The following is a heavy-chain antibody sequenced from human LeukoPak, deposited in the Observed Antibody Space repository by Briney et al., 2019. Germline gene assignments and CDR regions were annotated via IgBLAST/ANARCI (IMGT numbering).Heavy chain of an antibody. D-gene: IGHD4-23*01. CDR3: VRDLDLGGYSSFEY. CDR2: IKSDGSSS. Sequence: GGSLRLSCAGSGFTFSTYWMHWVRQAPGKGLVWVSRIKSDGSSSTYADSVKGRFTISRDNAKNSLYLQMNTLRAEDTAVYYCVRDLDLGGYSSFEYWGQGTLVTVSS. V-gene: IGHV3-74*01. J-gene: IGHJ4*02. CDR1: GFTFSTYW.